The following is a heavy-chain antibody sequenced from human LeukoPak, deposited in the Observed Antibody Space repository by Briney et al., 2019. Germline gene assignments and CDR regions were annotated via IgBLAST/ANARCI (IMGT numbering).Heavy chain of an antibody. D-gene: IGHD2-2*01. CDR3: AREAAAQYNWFDP. CDR1: GGSISSYY. CDR2: IYYSGST. J-gene: IGHJ5*02. V-gene: IGHV4-59*12. Sequence: SETLSLTCTVSGGSISSYYWSWIRQPPGKGLEWIGYIYYSGSTYYNPSLKSRVTISVDTSKNQFSLKLSSVTAADTAVYYCAREAAAQYNWFDPWGQGTLVTVSS.